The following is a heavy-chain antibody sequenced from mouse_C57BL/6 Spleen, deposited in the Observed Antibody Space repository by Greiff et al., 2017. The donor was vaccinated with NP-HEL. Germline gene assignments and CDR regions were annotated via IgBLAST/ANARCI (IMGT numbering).Heavy chain of an antibody. CDR2: IYPRSGNT. J-gene: IGHJ4*01. V-gene: IGHV1-81*01. CDR3: ARDKGDYAMDY. Sequence: QVHVKQSGAELARPGASVKLSCKASGYTFTSYGISWVKQRTGQGLEWIGEIYPRSGNTYYNEKFKGKATLTADKSSSTAYMELRSLTSEDSAVYFCARDKGDYAMDYWGQGTSVTVSS. CDR1: GYTFTSYG.